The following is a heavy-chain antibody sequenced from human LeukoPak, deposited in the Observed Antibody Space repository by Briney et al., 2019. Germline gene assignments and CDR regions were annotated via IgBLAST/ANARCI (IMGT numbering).Heavy chain of an antibody. CDR1: GYTFTSYY. CDR2: INPSGSST. Sequence: ASVKVSCKASGYTFTSYYMHWVRQAPGQGLEWMGIINPSGSSTSYAQKFQGRVTMTRDTSTSAVYMELSSLRSEDTAVYYCARDGNTAIDYWGQGTLVTVSS. D-gene: IGHD5-18*01. CDR3: ARDGNTAIDY. J-gene: IGHJ4*02. V-gene: IGHV1-46*01.